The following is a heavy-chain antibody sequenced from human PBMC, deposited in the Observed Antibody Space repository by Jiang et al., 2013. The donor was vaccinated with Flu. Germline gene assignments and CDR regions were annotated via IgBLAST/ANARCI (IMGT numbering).Heavy chain of an antibody. Sequence: GSGLVKPSQTLSLTCTVSGGSISSGDFYWNWIRQAPGKGLEWIGYIYYGGIFSYNPSLKGRVTISADSSKNQLSLNLSSVTAADTAVYYCVRGYSNTWHPFMKDFWGQGTLVTVSS. D-gene: IGHD6-13*01. CDR3: VRGYSNTWHPFMKDF. CDR2: IYYGGIF. J-gene: IGHJ4*02. V-gene: IGHV4-30-4*01. CDR1: GGSISSGDFY.